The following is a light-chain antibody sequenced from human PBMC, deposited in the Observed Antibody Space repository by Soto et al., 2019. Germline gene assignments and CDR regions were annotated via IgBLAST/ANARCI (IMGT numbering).Light chain of an antibody. CDR3: CSYAGSVL. CDR2: DVT. V-gene: IGLV2-11*01. J-gene: IGLJ2*01. CDR1: SSDVGGYKY. Sequence: QSALTQPRSVSGSPGQSITISCTGTSSDVGGYKYVSWYQLRPGKAPILMIYDVTKRPSGVTDRFTGFKSGNTASLTISGLQADDEADYCCCSYAGSVLFGGGTKLTVL.